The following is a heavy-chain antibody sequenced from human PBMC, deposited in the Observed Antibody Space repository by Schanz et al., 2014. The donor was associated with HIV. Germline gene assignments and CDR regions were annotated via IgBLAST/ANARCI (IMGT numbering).Heavy chain of an antibody. V-gene: IGHV3-30*18. D-gene: IGHD3-22*01. J-gene: IGHJ4*02. CDR2: ISYDGTEK. CDR1: GFNFNGYA. CDR3: AKPEYDSRGNSQSHFDS. Sequence: QVQLVQSGGGVVQPGRSLRLSCAASGFNFNGYAMHWVRQAPGTGLEWVALISYDGTEKSYADSVKGRFTISRDNSKNTLYLQMTTLRTEDTAVYYCAKPEYDSRGNSQSHFDSWGQGTLVTVSS.